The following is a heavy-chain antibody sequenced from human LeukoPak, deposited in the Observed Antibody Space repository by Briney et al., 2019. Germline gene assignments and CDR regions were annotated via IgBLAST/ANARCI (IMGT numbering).Heavy chain of an antibody. CDR2: IKQDESEK. CDR1: GFSFSSYW. J-gene: IGHJ6*03. V-gene: IGHV3-7*01. Sequence: PGGPLRLSCEASGFSFSSYWMSWVRLAPGKGPEWVANIKQDESEKYSVDSVKGRFIISRDNAKNSVFLQMNSLRAEDTAQYYCARLSAYYYGSYFYYYMDVWGKGTTVTVSS. CDR3: ARLSAYYYGSYFYYYMDV. D-gene: IGHD3-10*01.